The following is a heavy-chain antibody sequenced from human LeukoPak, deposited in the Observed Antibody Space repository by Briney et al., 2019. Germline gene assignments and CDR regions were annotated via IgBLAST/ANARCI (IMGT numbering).Heavy chain of an antibody. V-gene: IGHV3-21*01. CDR3: AREFHGMATEY. CDR2: ISSSSSYI. CDR1: GFTFSSYS. J-gene: IGHJ4*02. Sequence: GGSLRLSCAASGFTFSSYSMNWVRQAPGKGLEWVSSISSSSSYIYYADSVKGRFTISRDNAKNSPYLQMNSLRAEDTAVYYCAREFHGMATEYWGQGTLVTVSS. D-gene: IGHD5-24*01.